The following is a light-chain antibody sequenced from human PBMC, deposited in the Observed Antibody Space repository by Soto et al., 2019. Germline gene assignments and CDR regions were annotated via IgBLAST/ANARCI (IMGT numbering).Light chain of an antibody. CDR1: QSINSY. Sequence: DIQMNQSPSSLSASVGDRVTITCRASQSINSYLNWYQQKPGKAPKLLIYAASSLQSGVPSRFSGSRSGTDFTLTISSLQPGDFATYYCQQSYSAPWTFGQGTKVEIK. CDR2: AAS. J-gene: IGKJ1*01. V-gene: IGKV1-39*01. CDR3: QQSYSAPWT.